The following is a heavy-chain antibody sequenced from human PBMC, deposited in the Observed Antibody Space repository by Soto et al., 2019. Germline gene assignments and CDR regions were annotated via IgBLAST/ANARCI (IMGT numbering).Heavy chain of an antibody. D-gene: IGHD2-2*01. CDR3: ARHRTHYCSSTSCYPARQNWFDP. CDR2: IDPSDSYT. V-gene: IGHV5-10-1*01. Sequence: PGESLKISCKGSGYSFTSYWISWVRQMPGKGLEWMGRIDPSDSYTNYSPSFQGHVTISADKSISTAYLQWSSLKASDTAMYYCARHRTHYCSSTSCYPARQNWFDPWGQGTPVTVSS. CDR1: GYSFTSYW. J-gene: IGHJ5*02.